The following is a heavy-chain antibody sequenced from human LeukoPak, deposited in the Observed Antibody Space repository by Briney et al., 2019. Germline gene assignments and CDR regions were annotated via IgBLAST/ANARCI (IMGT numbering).Heavy chain of an antibody. Sequence: SETLSLTCSVSGDSMSGYYWSWIRQPPGRGLEWIGYMFYSGATSYNPSLKSRVTLSTDTSKNHFSLKLSSVTAADTGVYYCARHDNYPGFGRGFDPWGQGFLVTVSS. CDR1: GDSMSGYY. CDR2: MFYSGAT. V-gene: IGHV4-59*08. CDR3: ARHDNYPGFGRGFDP. D-gene: IGHD1-14*01. J-gene: IGHJ5*02.